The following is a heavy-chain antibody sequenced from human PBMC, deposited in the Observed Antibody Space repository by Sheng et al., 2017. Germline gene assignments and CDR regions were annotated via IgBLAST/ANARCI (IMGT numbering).Heavy chain of an antibody. CDR1: GGSISSYY. Sequence: QVQLQESGPGLVKPSETLSLTCTVSGGSISSYYWSWIRQPAGKGLEWIGRIYTSGSTNYNPSLKSRVTMSVDTSKNQFSLKLSSVTAADTAVYYCARDGSFGTYYYYGMDVWGQGTTVTVSS. V-gene: IGHV4-4*07. J-gene: IGHJ6*02. D-gene: IGHD3-10*01. CDR2: IYTSGST. CDR3: ARDGSFGTYYYYGMDV.